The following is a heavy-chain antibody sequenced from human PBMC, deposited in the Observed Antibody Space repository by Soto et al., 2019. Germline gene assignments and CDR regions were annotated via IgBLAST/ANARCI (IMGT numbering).Heavy chain of an antibody. Sequence: SETLSLTCTVSGGSISSSSYYWGWIRQPPGKGLEWIGSIYYSGSTYYNPSLKSRVTISVDTAKNQFSLKLSSVTAADTAVYYCARSRAGVAVDPEVFSPRQFDYWGQGTLVTVSS. CDR3: ARSRAGVAVDPEVFSPRQFDY. D-gene: IGHD6-19*01. V-gene: IGHV4-39*01. CDR2: IYYSGST. J-gene: IGHJ4*02. CDR1: GGSISSSSYY.